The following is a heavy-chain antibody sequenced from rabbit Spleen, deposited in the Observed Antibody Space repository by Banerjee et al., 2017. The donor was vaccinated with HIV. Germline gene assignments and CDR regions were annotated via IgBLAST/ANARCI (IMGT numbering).Heavy chain of an antibody. CDR3: ARDGDDDMGDFDL. Sequence: QEQLVESGGGLVKPEGSLTLTCTASGFSFSGSYWICWVRQAPGKGLEWIACIGIAGGSPGYASWAKGRFTISKTSSTTVTLQMTSLTGADTATYFCARDGDDDMGDFDLWGPGTLVTVS. J-gene: IGHJ4*01. V-gene: IGHV1S45*01. D-gene: IGHD2-1*01. CDR2: IGIAGGSP. CDR1: GFSFSGSYW.